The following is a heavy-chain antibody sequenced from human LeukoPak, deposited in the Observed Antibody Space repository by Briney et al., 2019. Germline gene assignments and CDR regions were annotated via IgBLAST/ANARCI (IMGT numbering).Heavy chain of an antibody. V-gene: IGHV3-23*01. J-gene: IGHJ4*02. CDR2: ISGSGGST. CDR1: GFTFSTYP. D-gene: IGHD2/OR15-2a*01. CDR3: AKERTQTTSFDY. Sequence: GSLRLSCAASGFTFSTYPMNWVRQAPGKGLEWVSTISGSGGSTYYADSVKGRFTISRDNSENTLYLQMNRLRADDTAIYYCAKERTQTTSFDYWGQGTLVTVS.